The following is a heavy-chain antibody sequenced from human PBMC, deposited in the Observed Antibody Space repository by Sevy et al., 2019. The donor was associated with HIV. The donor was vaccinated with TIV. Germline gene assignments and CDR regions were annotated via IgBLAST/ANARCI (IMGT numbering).Heavy chain of an antibody. CDR2: ISHDGSHQ. D-gene: IGHD3-16*01. V-gene: IGHV3-30*18. CDR3: AKGQGYDYIWGNERSEYYFDY. CDR1: RFTFSTYD. J-gene: IGHJ4*02. Sequence: GGSLRLSCAASRFTFSTYDIHWVRQAPGKGLEWVAVISHDGSHQYYTDSVKGRFTISRDDSKNKAYLQMNSLRADDSGVYYCAKGQGYDYIWGNERSEYYFDYWGQGTLVTVSS.